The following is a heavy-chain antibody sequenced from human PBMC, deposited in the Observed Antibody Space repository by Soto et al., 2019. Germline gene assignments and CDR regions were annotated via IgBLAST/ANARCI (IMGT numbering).Heavy chain of an antibody. V-gene: IGHV1-18*01. Sequence: QVPLVQSGAEVKKPGASVKVSCKASGYTFTSYGISWVRQAPGQGLEWMGWSSAYNGNTNYAQKLQGRVTMTTDTNTSTAYMELRSLRSDDTAVNYCARVATGVAPTARGRWFDPWGQGTLVPGS. D-gene: IGHD3-16*01. J-gene: IGHJ5*02. CDR1: GYTFTSYG. CDR3: ARVATGVAPTARGRWFDP. CDR2: SSAYNGNT.